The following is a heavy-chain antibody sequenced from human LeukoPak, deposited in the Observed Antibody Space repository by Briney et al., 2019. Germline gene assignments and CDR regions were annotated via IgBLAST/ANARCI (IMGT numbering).Heavy chain of an antibody. J-gene: IGHJ5*02. V-gene: IGHV4-30-2*01. D-gene: IGHD6-19*01. CDR3: ARGTEKIIAVAGT. CDR1: GGSISSGGYS. Sequence: KASQTLSLTCAVSGGSISSGGYSWSWIRQPPGKGLEWIGYIYHSGSTYYNPSLKSRVTISVDRSKNQFSLKLSSVTAADTAVYYCARGTEKIIAVAGTWGQGTLVTVSS. CDR2: IYHSGST.